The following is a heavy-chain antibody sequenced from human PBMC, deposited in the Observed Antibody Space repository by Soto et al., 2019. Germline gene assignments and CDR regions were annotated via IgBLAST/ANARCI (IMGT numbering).Heavy chain of an antibody. CDR3: AREYSTHTVTTPYYYYGMDV. D-gene: IGHD4-4*01. J-gene: IGHJ6*02. CDR1: GFTFSSYG. V-gene: IGHV3-33*01. CDR2: IWYDGSNK. Sequence: GGSLRLSCAASGFTFSSYGMHWVRQAPGKGLEWVAVIWYDGSNKYYADSVKGRFTISRDNSKNTLYLQMNSLRAEDTAVYYCAREYSTHTVTTPYYYYGMDVWGQGTTVTVSS.